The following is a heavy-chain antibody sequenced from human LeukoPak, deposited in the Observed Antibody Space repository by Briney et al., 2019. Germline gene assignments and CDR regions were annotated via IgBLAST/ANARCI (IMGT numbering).Heavy chain of an antibody. D-gene: IGHD3-22*01. CDR1: GFTFGDDA. CDR2: IRSKAYGGTT. Sequence: GGSLRLSCTASGFTFGDDAMSWVRQAPGKGLEWVGFIRSKAYGGTTEYAASVKGRFTISRDDSKSIAYLQMNSLKTEDTAVYYCTRPYYYDSSGLCYWGQGTLVTVSS. J-gene: IGHJ4*02. CDR3: TRPYYYDSSGLCY. V-gene: IGHV3-49*04.